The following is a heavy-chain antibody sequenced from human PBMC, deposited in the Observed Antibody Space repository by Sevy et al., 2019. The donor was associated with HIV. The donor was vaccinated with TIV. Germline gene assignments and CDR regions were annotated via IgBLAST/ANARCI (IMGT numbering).Heavy chain of an antibody. CDR2: ISGSNGDT. V-gene: IGHV1-18*01. CDR3: ARDRNNYDSTGYPKGMDV. D-gene: IGHD3-22*01. CDR1: GYTFIRYG. Sequence: ASVKVSCKASGYTFIRYGISWVRQAPGQGLEWMGWISGSNGDTNYAQKVQGRVIMTTDTSTSTAYRELRSLRSDDTAVYYCARDRNNYDSTGYPKGMDVWGQGTTVTVSS. J-gene: IGHJ6*02.